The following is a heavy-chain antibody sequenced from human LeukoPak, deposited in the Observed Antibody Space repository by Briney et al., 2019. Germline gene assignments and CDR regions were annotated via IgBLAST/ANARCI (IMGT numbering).Heavy chain of an antibody. J-gene: IGHJ4*02. CDR3: AQGSGQHYEY. CDR2: IRSETHGGTT. D-gene: IGHD6-19*01. CDR1: GFTLSNIW. V-gene: IGHV3-15*07. Sequence: PGGSLRLPCAVSGFTLSNIWMNWVRQAPGKGLEWVGLIRSETHGGTTDYAAPVKGRFTISRDDSKNTLNLQMNSLKAEDTAVYYCAQGSGQHYEYWGQGALVTVSS.